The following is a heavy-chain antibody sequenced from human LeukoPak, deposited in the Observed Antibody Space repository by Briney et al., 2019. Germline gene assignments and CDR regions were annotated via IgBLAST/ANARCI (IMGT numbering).Heavy chain of an antibody. CDR1: GGSISSSSYY. CDR2: IYYSGST. J-gene: IGHJ4*02. D-gene: IGHD3-22*01. CDR3: ARAAMIVVGRRYFDY. Sequence: PSETLSLTCTVSGGSISSSSYYWGWIRQPPGKGLEWIGSIYYSGSTSYSPSLKSRVTISVDTSKNQFSLKLSSVTAADTAVYYCARAAMIVVGRRYFDYWGQGTLVTVSS. V-gene: IGHV4-39*07.